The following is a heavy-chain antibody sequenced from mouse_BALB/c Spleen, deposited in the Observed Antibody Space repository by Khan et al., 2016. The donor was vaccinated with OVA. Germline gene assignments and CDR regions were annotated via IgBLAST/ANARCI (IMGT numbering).Heavy chain of an antibody. J-gene: IGHJ3*01. CDR2: ILPGSGST. D-gene: IGHD2-1*01. V-gene: IGHV1-9*01. CDR3: ARYGGNYRAGFAY. Sequence: QVQLKESGAELMKPGASVKISCKATGYTFSSYWIEWVKQRPGHGLEWIGEILPGSGSTNYNEKFKGQATFTSDTSSNTAYMQISSLTSEDSAVYYGARYGGNYRAGFAYWGQGTLVTVSA. CDR1: GYTFSSYW.